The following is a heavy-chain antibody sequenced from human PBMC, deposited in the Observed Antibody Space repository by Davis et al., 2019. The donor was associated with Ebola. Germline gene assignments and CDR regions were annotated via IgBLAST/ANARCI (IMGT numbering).Heavy chain of an antibody. D-gene: IGHD3-22*01. V-gene: IGHV5-51*01. Sequence: GESLKISCEGSGYSFTNYWIVWVRQMPGKGLEWMGIIYPGDSDTRYSPSFLGQVIFSADKSISTAYLQWSSLKASDTATYYCARAPYYYDVSGFYVDYWGQGTLVTVSS. CDR1: GYSFTNYW. CDR2: IYPGDSDT. J-gene: IGHJ4*02. CDR3: ARAPYYYDVSGFYVDY.